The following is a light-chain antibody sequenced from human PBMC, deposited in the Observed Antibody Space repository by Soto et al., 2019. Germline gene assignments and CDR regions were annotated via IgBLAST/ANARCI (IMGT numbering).Light chain of an antibody. J-gene: IGKJ4*01. CDR1: RIFLYESNNKNH. CDR2: WAS. V-gene: IGKV4-1*01. Sequence: IVFTHSPDSLGVTMGERATRNCKCSRIFLYESNNKNHLAWYQQKPGQPPQLIIYWASTRESGVPERFSGSGSGTDFTLTISSLFAEDGGHSWLPQDLDVPVASGGGTK. CDR3: PQDLDVPVA.